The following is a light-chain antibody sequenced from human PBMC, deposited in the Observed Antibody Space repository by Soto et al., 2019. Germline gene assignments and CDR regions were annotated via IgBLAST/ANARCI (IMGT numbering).Light chain of an antibody. CDR3: QQYYSYPIT. Sequence: IRMTQSPSSFSASTGDRVTITCRASQRISSYLAWYQQKPGKAPKLLIYAASTLQSGVPSRFSGSGSGTDFTLTISCLQSEDFATYYCQQYYSYPITFGQGTRLEIK. CDR1: QRISSY. V-gene: IGKV1-8*01. J-gene: IGKJ5*01. CDR2: AAS.